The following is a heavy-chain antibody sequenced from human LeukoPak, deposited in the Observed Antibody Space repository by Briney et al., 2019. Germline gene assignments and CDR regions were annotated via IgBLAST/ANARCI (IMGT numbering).Heavy chain of an antibody. D-gene: IGHD1-26*01. Sequence: GRSLRLSCAASGFTVSTYAMSWVRQAPGMGLQLVSAIDIGGGTTYSADSVKGRFTISRDNSKNTLYLQMDSLRAEDTAVYFCAKDYRGSFTDWGQGTLVTVSS. CDR2: IDIGGGTT. J-gene: IGHJ4*02. CDR1: GFTVSTYA. CDR3: AKDYRGSFTD. V-gene: IGHV3-23*01.